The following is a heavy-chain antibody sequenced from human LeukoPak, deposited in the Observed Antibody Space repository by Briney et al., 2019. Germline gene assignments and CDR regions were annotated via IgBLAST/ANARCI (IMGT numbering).Heavy chain of an antibody. CDR1: GGSISSYY. CDR2: IYYSGST. Sequence: SETLSLTCTVSGGSISSYYWSWIRQPPRQGLEWIGYIYYSGSTNYSPSLKSRLTISVDTSKNQFSLKLSSVTAADTAVYYCARTYGSSGLGYFDLWGRGTLVTVSS. J-gene: IGHJ2*01. V-gene: IGHV4-59*01. D-gene: IGHD6-13*01. CDR3: ARTYGSSGLGYFDL.